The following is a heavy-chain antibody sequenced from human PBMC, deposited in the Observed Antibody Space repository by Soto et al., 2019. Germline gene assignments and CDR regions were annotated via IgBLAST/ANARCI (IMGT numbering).Heavy chain of an antibody. CDR1: GGSISDSNDH. Sequence: PSETLSLTCTVSGGSISDSNDHWGWIRQSPGQGLEWIGSFHNSGSIHYNPPFKSRATISVDTSKNQFSLKLSSVTAADTAVYYCARGITMVRGVIWPPIWFDPWGQGTLVTVSS. CDR3: ARGITMVRGVIWPPIWFDP. CDR2: FHNSGSI. D-gene: IGHD3-10*01. J-gene: IGHJ5*02. V-gene: IGHV4-39*07.